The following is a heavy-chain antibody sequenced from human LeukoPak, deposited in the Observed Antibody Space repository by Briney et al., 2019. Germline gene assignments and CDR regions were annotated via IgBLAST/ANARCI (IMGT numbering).Heavy chain of an antibody. CDR2: IYYSGST. V-gene: IGHV4-59*12. J-gene: IGHJ4*02. D-gene: IGHD3-22*01. CDR3: ARVRYDHNYFDY. Sequence: SETLSLTCTVSGGSISSYYWSWIRQPPGKGLEWIGYIYYSGSTNYNPSLKSRVTISVDTSKNQFSLKLSSVTAADTAVYYCARVRYDHNYFDYWGQGTLVTVSS. CDR1: GGSISSYY.